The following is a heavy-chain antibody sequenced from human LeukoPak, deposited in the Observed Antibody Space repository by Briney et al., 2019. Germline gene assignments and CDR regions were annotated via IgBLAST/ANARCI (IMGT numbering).Heavy chain of an antibody. J-gene: IGHJ4*02. CDR3: TKVTGVRGVIFFDY. Sequence: GGSLRLSCAASGLTFDDYAMHWVRQAPGKGLEWVSGISWNSGSIGYADSVKGRFTISRDNAKNSLYLQMNSLRAEDTALYYCTKVTGVRGVIFFDYWGQGTLVTVSS. CDR2: ISWNSGSI. CDR1: GLTFDDYA. D-gene: IGHD3-10*01. V-gene: IGHV3-9*01.